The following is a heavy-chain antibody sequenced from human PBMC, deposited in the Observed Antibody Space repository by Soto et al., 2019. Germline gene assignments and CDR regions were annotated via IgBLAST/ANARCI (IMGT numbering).Heavy chain of an antibody. J-gene: IGHJ4*02. V-gene: IGHV4-34*01. CDR3: ARGLFSENYYSGGWYYFDY. CDR1: GGSFTGYS. Sequence: QVQLQQWGAGLLKPSETLSLTCAVYGGSFTGYSWTWIRQPPGKGLEWIGQINHSGSTNYNTSLRSRVTISVGTSTNQFSLGLSSVTAADTAVYSCARGLFSENYYSGGWYYFDYWGQGALVTVSS. D-gene: IGHD1-26*01. CDR2: INHSGST.